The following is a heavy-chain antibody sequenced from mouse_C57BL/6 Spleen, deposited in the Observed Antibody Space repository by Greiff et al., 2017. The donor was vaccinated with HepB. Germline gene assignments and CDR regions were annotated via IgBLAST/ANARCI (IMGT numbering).Heavy chain of an antibody. V-gene: IGHV10-3*01. CDR3: VRDEYYGSSYRAWFAY. CDR2: IRSKSSNYAT. J-gene: IGHJ3*01. D-gene: IGHD1-1*01. CDR1: GFTFNTYA. Sequence: EVQLVESGGGLVQPKGSLKLSCAASGFTFNTYAMHWVRQAPGKGLEWVARIRSKSSNYATYYADSVKDRFTISRDDSQSMLYLQMNNLKTEDTAMYYCVRDEYYGSSYRAWFAYWGQGTLVTVSA.